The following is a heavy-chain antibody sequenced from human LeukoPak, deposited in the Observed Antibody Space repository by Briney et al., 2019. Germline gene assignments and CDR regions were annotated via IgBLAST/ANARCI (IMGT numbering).Heavy chain of an antibody. CDR1: GFTFSSHD. J-gene: IGHJ5*02. V-gene: IGHV3-48*03. CDR2: ISDSGSI. CDR3: ARDNGDDIWGS. Sequence: GGSLRLSCAASGFTFSSHDMNWLRQAPGKGLEWISHISDSGSIYYADSVKGRFTISRDNARNSLYMHMNSLRAEDTAVYYCARDNGDDIWGSWGQGTLVTVSS. D-gene: IGHD3-9*01.